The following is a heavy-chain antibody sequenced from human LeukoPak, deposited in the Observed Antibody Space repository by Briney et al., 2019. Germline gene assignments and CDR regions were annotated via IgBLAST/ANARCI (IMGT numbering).Heavy chain of an antibody. CDR3: ARHGMVRGKDYYYYGMDV. V-gene: IGHV5-51*01. CDR1: GYSFTSYW. CDR2: IYPGDSDT. Sequence: GESLKISCKGSGYSFTSYWIGWVRQMPGKGLEWMGIIYPGDSDTRYSPSFQGQVTISADKSISTAYLQWSSLKASDTAMYYCARHGMVRGKDYYYYGMDVWGQGTTVTVSS. J-gene: IGHJ6*02. D-gene: IGHD3-10*01.